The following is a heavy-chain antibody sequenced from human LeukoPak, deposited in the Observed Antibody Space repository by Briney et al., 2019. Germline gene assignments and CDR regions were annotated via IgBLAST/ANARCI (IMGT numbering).Heavy chain of an antibody. Sequence: SETLSLTCAVYGGSLSGYYGSWIRQPQGKGLEGIGEINHSGSTNYNPSLKSRVTISVDTSKNQFSLKLSSVTAADTAVYYCASPLIVGAKGGFDYWGQGTLVTVSS. CDR2: INHSGST. V-gene: IGHV4-34*01. CDR3: ASPLIVGAKGGFDY. J-gene: IGHJ4*02. D-gene: IGHD1-26*01. CDR1: GGSLSGYY.